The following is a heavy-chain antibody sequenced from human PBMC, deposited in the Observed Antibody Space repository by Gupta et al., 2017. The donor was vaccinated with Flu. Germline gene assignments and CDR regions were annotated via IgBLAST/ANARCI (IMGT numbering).Heavy chain of an antibody. V-gene: IGHV3-49*04. J-gene: IGHJ4*02. CDR1: GFAFGGYS. CDR3: TRHFYNWKRDDY. D-gene: IGHD1-20*01. CDR2: IRSKEYGETT. Sequence: VELVESGGGLVKPGRSLRLYCLASGFAFGGYSMSWVRQAPGKGLEGVGFIRSKEYGETTEYAASVRGRFIISRDDSKSIAYLQMNSLKTEDTAMYDCTRHFYNWKRDDYWGQGTLVTVSS.